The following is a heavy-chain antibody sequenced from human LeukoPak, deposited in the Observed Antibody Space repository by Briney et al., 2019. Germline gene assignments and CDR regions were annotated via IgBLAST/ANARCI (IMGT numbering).Heavy chain of an antibody. CDR3: ARGYQGNNWNYLGTGKGNNWFDP. D-gene: IGHD1-7*01. J-gene: IGHJ5*02. V-gene: IGHV4-59*02. Sequence: PSETLSLTCAVSGASVTTYYWSWTRQPPGKGLEWIGYIYYSGSTYYNPSLKSRVTISVDTSKNQFSLKLSSVTAADTAVYYCARGYQGNNWNYLGTGKGNNWFDPWGQGTLVTVSS. CDR1: GASVTTYY. CDR2: IYYSGST.